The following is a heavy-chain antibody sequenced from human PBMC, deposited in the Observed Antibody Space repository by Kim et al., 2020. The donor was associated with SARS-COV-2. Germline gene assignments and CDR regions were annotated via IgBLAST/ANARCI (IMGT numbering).Heavy chain of an antibody. Sequence: GGSLRLSCAASGFTFSSYGMHWVRQAPGKGLEWVAVISYDGSNKYYADSVKGRFTISRDNSKNTLYLQMNSLRAEDTAVYYCAKDSPYCTNGVCYSEGAVTGTGYFDYWGQGTLVTVSS. J-gene: IGHJ4*02. CDR1: GFTFSSYG. CDR2: ISYDGSNK. D-gene: IGHD2-8*01. CDR3: AKDSPYCTNGVCYSEGAVTGTGYFDY. V-gene: IGHV3-30*18.